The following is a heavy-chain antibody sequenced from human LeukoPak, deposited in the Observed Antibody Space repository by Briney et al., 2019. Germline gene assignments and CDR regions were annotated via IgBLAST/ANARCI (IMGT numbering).Heavy chain of an antibody. CDR3: ARSQRGRGGYYPPAV. Sequence: TSETLSLTCTVSGGSISSYYWSWIRQPAGEGLEWIGRIYTSGSTNYNPSLKSRVTISVDTSKNQFSLKLSSVTAADTAVYYCARSQRGRGGYYPPAVWGQGTLVTVSS. D-gene: IGHD3-3*01. CDR1: GGSISSYY. J-gene: IGHJ4*02. V-gene: IGHV4-4*07. CDR2: IYTSGST.